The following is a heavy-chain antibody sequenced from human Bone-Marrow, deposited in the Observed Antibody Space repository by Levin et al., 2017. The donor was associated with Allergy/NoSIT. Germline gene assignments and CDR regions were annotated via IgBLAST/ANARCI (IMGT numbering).Heavy chain of an antibody. D-gene: IGHD2-2*01. J-gene: IGHJ5*02. CDR3: ARVRLDCSSTSCFWFDP. CDR1: GGSFSGYY. Sequence: SETLSLTCAVYGGSFSGYYWSWIRQPPGKGLEWIGEINHSGSTNYNPSLKSRVTISVDTSKNQFSLKLSSVTAADTAVYYCARVRLDCSSTSCFWFDPWGQGTLVTVSS. CDR2: INHSGST. V-gene: IGHV4-34*01.